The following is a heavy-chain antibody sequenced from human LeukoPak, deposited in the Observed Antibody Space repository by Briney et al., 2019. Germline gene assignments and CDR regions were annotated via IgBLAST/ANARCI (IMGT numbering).Heavy chain of an antibody. V-gene: IGHV3-48*01. Sequence: GGSLRLSCTASGFPFIEYSMNWVRQAPGKGLEWISYIGIDSGNTKYADSVRGRFTISADKAKNSLYLQMNSLRVEDTAVYYCARDHNYAFDNWGQGTLVSVAT. CDR1: GFPFIEYS. CDR3: ARDHNYAFDN. CDR2: IGIDSGNT. D-gene: IGHD1-1*01. J-gene: IGHJ4*02.